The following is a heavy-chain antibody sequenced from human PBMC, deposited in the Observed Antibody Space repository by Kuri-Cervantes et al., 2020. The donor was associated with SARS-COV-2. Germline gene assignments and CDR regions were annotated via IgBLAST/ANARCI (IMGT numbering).Heavy chain of an antibody. D-gene: IGHD3-9*01. V-gene: IGHV3-21*01. CDR3: ARDPTAGRLRYFDWFSSGPSNYYGMDV. J-gene: IGHJ6*02. CDR1: GFTFSSYS. Sequence: GGSLRLSCAASGFTFSSYSMNWVRQAPGKGLEWVSCISSSSSNIYYADSVKGRFTISRDNAKNSLYVQMNSLRAEDTAVYYCARDPTAGRLRYFDWFSSGPSNYYGMDVWGQGTTVTVSS. CDR2: ISSSSSNI.